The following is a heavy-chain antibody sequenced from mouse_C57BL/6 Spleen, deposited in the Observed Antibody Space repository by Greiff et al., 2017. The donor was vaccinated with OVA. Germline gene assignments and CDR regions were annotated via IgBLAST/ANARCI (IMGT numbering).Heavy chain of an antibody. J-gene: IGHJ2*01. Sequence: QVQLQQPGAELVKPGASVKLSCKASGYTFTSYWMQWVKQRPGQGLEWIGEIDPSDSYTNYNQKFKGKATLTVDTSSSTAYMQLSSLTSEDSAVYYCARGDGSSDKDYFDYWGQGTTRTVSS. CDR2: IDPSDSYT. V-gene: IGHV1-50*01. CDR1: GYTFTSYW. CDR3: ARGDGSSDKDYFDY. D-gene: IGHD1-1*01.